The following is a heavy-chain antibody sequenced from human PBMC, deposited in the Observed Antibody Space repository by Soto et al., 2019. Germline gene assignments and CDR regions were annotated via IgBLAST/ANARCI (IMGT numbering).Heavy chain of an antibody. CDR1: GGSFSGYY. Sequence: QVQLQQCGAGLLNPSETLSLTCAVYGGSFSGYYWSWIRKPPGKGLEWIGEINHSGSTNYNPSLKSRVTISVDTSKNQFSLKLSYVNAADTAVYYCARAHPYCSSTRCDWWAFDIWGQGPMVTVSS. D-gene: IGHD2-2*01. J-gene: IGHJ3*02. V-gene: IGHV4-34*01. CDR2: INHSGST. CDR3: ARAHPYCSSTRCDWWAFDI.